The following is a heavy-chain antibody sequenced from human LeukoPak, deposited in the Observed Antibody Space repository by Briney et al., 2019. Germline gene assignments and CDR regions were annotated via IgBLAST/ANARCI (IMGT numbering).Heavy chain of an antibody. Sequence: ASVKVSCKASAYTFTAYYMHWVRQAPGQGLEYMGWINPNSGGTSSAQKFQGRVTMTRDTSISTAYMELSRLRSDDTAVYYCARDGYSGYGGYDYWGQGTLVTVS. CDR2: INPNSGGT. CDR3: ARDGYSGYGGYDY. CDR1: AYTFTAYY. V-gene: IGHV1-2*02. D-gene: IGHD5-12*01. J-gene: IGHJ4*02.